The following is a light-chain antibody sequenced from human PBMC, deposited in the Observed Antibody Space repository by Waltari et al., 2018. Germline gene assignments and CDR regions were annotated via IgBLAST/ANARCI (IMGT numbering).Light chain of an antibody. CDR2: AAS. V-gene: IGKV1-27*01. CDR1: QGISNY. CDR3: QKYNSAPPGVT. J-gene: IGKJ1*01. Sequence: DIQITQSPSSLSATVGDRVTITCRASQGISNYLARYQQNPGKVPKLLIYAASTLQSGVPYRFSGSGSGTDFTLTISSLQPEDVATYYCQKYNSAPPGVTFGQGTKVEIK.